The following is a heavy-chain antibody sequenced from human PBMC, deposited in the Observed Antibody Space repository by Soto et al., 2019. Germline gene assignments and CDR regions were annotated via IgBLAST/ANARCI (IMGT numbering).Heavy chain of an antibody. D-gene: IGHD3-3*01. V-gene: IGHV3-66*01. Sequence: GGSLRLCCAASGFTFSSYAMSWVRQAPGKGLEWVSVIYSGGSTYYADSVKGRFTISRDNSKNTLYLQMNSLRAEDTAVYYCARSRFDFWSGYYDSVIDFWGQRTTDTVSS. J-gene: IGHJ6*02. CDR3: ARSRFDFWSGYYDSVIDF. CDR2: IYSGGST. CDR1: GFTFSSYA.